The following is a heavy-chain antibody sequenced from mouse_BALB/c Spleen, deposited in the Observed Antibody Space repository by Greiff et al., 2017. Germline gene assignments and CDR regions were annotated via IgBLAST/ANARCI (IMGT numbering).Heavy chain of an antibody. D-gene: IGHD2-3*01. CDR1: GYTFTSYW. Sequence: EVQLQQSGTVLARPGASVKMSCKASGYTFTSYWMHWVKQRPGQGLEWIGAIYPGNSDTSYNQKFKGKAKLTAVTSTSTAYMELSSLTNEDSAVYYCTRRRYDGYYEDAMDYWGQGTSVTVSS. CDR2: IYPGNSDT. V-gene: IGHV1-5*01. J-gene: IGHJ4*01. CDR3: TRRRYDGYYEDAMDY.